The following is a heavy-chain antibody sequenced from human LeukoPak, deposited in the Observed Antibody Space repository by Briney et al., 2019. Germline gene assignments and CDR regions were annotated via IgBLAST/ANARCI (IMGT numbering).Heavy chain of an antibody. CDR2: ISYDGSNK. V-gene: IGHV3-30*04. J-gene: IGHJ4*02. D-gene: IGHD3-22*01. Sequence: GGSLRLSCAASGFTFSSYAMHWVRQAPGKGLEWVAVISYDGSNKYYADSVKGRFTISRDNSKNTLYLQMNSLRAEDTAVYYCAKGAYYYDSSGNHDYWGQGTLVTVSS. CDR1: GFTFSSYA. CDR3: AKGAYYYDSSGNHDY.